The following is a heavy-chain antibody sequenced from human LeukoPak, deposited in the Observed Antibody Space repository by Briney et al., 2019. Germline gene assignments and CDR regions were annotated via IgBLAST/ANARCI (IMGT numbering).Heavy chain of an antibody. CDR3: ARGYPVGQTRKGAFDI. D-gene: IGHD1-26*01. CDR2: IYYSGST. J-gene: IGHJ3*02. V-gene: IGHV4-39*07. Sequence: SETLSLTCTVSGGSISSGSYYWGWIRQPPGKGLEWIGSIYYSGSTYYNPSLKSRVTISVDTSKNQFSLKLSSVTAADTAVYYCARGYPVGQTRKGAFDIWGQGTMVTVSS. CDR1: GGSISSGSYY.